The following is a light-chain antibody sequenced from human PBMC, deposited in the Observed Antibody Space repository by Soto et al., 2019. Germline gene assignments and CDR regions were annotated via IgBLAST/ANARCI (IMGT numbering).Light chain of an antibody. Sequence: QSALTQPPSASGSPGQSVTISCTGTSSDVGGYNYVSWYQQHPGKAPKLMIYEVTKRPSGVPDRFSGSKSGNTASLTVSGLQAEDEADYYCSSYAGSRNLVFGNGTKLTVL. V-gene: IGLV2-8*01. CDR3: SSYAGSRNLV. CDR1: SSDVGGYNY. CDR2: EVT. J-gene: IGLJ1*01.